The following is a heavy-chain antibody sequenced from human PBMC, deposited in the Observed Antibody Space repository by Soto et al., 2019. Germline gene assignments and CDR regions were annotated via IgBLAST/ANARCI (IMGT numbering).Heavy chain of an antibody. Sequence: SETLSLTCAVYGGSFSGYYWSWIRQPPGKGLEWIGEINHSGSTNYNPSLKSRVTISVDTSKNQFSLKLSSVTAADTAVYYCARGYAVAGTYYYYSYYMDVWGKGTTVTVSS. CDR1: GGSFSGYY. J-gene: IGHJ6*03. D-gene: IGHD6-19*01. CDR3: ARGYAVAGTYYYYSYYMDV. CDR2: INHSGST. V-gene: IGHV4-34*01.